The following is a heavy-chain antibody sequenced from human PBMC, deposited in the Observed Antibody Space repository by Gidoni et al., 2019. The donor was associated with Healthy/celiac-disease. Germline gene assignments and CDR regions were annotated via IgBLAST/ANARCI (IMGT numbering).Heavy chain of an antibody. CDR2: ISGSGGST. CDR3: AKATSDIVVVPAAGY. D-gene: IGHD2-2*01. CDR1: GFTFSRYA. Sequence: EVQLVESGGGLVQPGGSLRLSCAASGFTFSRYATSWVRQAPGKGLEWVSAISGSGGSTYYADSVKGRFTISRDNSKNTLYLQMNSLRAEDTAVYYCAKATSDIVVVPAAGYWGQGTLVTVSS. V-gene: IGHV3-23*04. J-gene: IGHJ4*02.